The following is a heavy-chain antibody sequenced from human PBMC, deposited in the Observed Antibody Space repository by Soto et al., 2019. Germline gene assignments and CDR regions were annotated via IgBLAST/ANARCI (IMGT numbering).Heavy chain of an antibody. CDR3: ARYIRGPTVYYFDF. CDR2: INSGGSSI. CDR1: GFTFSSYE. V-gene: IGHV3-48*03. J-gene: IGHJ4*02. Sequence: GGSLRLSCAASGFTFSSYEMDWVRQAPGKGPEWVAYINSGGSSIYYGDSVKGRFTISRDNAKNSLYLQMNSLRAKDTAVYYCARYIRGPTVYYFDFWGPGVLVTVSS. D-gene: IGHD1-1*01.